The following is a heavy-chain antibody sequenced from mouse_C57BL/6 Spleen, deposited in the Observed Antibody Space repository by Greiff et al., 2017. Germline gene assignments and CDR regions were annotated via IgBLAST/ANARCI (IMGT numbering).Heavy chain of an antibody. J-gene: IGHJ3*01. CDR1: GFTFTDYY. CDR2: IRHKANGYTT. CDR3: ARYPANWAGFGY. V-gene: IGHV7-3*01. D-gene: IGHD4-1*01. Sequence: VQLVESGGGLVQPGASLSLSCAASGFTFTDYYMRWVRQPPGKALEWLGFIRHKANGYTTEYSASVKGRFTISRDTSQGILYLQMNAPRAAASATYSCARYPANWAGFGYWGQGTLVTVSA.